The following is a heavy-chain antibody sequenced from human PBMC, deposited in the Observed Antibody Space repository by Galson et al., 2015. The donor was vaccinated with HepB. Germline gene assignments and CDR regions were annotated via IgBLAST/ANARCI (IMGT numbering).Heavy chain of an antibody. CDR2: ISYDGTFK. J-gene: IGHJ3*01. CDR3: AREGSPQTSSWYAFEV. V-gene: IGHV3-30*04. CDR1: FTFSGYA. Sequence: SLRLSCAASFTFSGYAMHWVRQAPGKGLEWVALISYDGTFKNYGDSVKGRFTVSRGNFKNTLYLQMNSLRPEDTAVYYCAREGSPQTSSWYAFEVWGQGTMVTVSP. D-gene: IGHD6-13*01.